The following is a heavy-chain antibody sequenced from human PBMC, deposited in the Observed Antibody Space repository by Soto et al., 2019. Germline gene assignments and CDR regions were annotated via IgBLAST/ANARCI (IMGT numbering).Heavy chain of an antibody. D-gene: IGHD5-12*01. CDR1: GFTFSSYE. CDR2: ISSSGSTI. V-gene: IGHV3-48*03. CDR3: ARGYSGYDYANDAFDI. J-gene: IGHJ3*02. Sequence: GESLKISCAASGFTFSSYEMNWVRQAPGKGLEWVSYISSSGSTIYYADSVKGRFTISRDNAKNSLYLQMNSLRAEDTAVYYCARGYSGYDYANDAFDIWGQGTMVTVSS.